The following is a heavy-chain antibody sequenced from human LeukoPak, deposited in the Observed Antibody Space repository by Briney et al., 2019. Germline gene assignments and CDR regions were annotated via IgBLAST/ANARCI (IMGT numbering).Heavy chain of an antibody. V-gene: IGHV1-2*02. CDR1: GFTFNAYN. J-gene: IGHJ4*02. Sequence: GASVKVSCKASGFTFNAYNIHWVRQAPGQGLEWMGWINPNSGDTNYAQKFQGRVTMTRDTSISTAYMELSRLRSDDTAVYYCARVRYRLAETYIDYWGQGTLVTVSS. CDR2: INPNSGDT. D-gene: IGHD3-16*01. CDR3: ARVRYRLAETYIDY.